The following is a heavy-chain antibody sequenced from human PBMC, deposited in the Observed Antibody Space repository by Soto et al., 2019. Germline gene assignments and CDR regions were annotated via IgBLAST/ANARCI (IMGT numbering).Heavy chain of an antibody. CDR1: GYSFTNYW. CDR3: ARHTTGISREIDY. V-gene: IGHV5-51*01. Sequence: GESLKISCEGSGYSFTNYWIGWVRQMPGKGLEWMGIIYPGDSDTRYSPSFQGQVTISADKSVSTAYLQWSSLKTPDTAMYYCARHTTGISREIDYWGQGTLVTVSS. D-gene: IGHD1-1*01. J-gene: IGHJ4*02. CDR2: IYPGDSDT.